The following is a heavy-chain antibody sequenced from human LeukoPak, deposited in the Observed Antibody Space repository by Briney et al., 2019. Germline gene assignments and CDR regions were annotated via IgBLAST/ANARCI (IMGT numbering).Heavy chain of an antibody. CDR3: ARTVRSSSPFDY. CDR1: GYTFTSYY. D-gene: IGHD6-6*01. Sequence: GASVKVSCKASGYTFTSYYMHWVRQAPGQGLEWMGIINPIGGTTSYKQRFQGRVSMTRDTSTSTVYMEVSSLRSDDTAVYYCARTVRSSSPFDYWGQGTLVTVSS. CDR2: INPIGGTT. J-gene: IGHJ4*02. V-gene: IGHV1-46*01.